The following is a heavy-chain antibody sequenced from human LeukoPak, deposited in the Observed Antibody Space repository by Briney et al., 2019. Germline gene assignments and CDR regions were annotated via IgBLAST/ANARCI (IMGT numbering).Heavy chain of an antibody. Sequence: KPSETLSLTCTVSGGSISSYYWSWIRQPPGKGLEWIGYIYYSGSTNYSPSLKSRVTISVDTSKNQLSLKLSSVTAADTAVYYCARGEYGLFDYWGQGTLVTVSS. V-gene: IGHV4-59*01. CDR1: GGSISSYY. D-gene: IGHD2/OR15-2a*01. J-gene: IGHJ4*02. CDR3: ARGEYGLFDY. CDR2: IYYSGST.